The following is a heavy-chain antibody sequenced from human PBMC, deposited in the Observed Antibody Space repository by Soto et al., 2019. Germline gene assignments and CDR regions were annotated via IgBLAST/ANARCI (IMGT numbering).Heavy chain of an antibody. V-gene: IGHV4-59*08. CDR1: GGSISSYY. CDR2: IYYSGST. Sequence: SETLSLTCTVSGGSISSYYWSWIRQPPGKGLEWIGYIYYSGSTNYNPSLKSRVTISVDTSKNQFSLKLSSVTAADTTVYYCARRPYYYYYMDVWGKGTTVTVSS. CDR3: ARRPYYYYYMDV. J-gene: IGHJ6*03.